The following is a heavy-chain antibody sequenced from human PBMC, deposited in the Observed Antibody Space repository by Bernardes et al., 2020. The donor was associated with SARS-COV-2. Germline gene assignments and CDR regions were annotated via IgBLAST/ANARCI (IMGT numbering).Heavy chain of an antibody. CDR3: ARHRTTIFGVALYYYGMDV. Sequence: SETLSLTCTVSGGSIDTYYWNWIRQSPGKGLEWIGFIDYKGSANYNPSLESRVTISKDASENQFSLRLTSVTAADTAVYYCARHRTTIFGVALYYYGMDVWGQGTTVTVSS. J-gene: IGHJ6*02. CDR1: GGSIDTYY. D-gene: IGHD3-3*01. V-gene: IGHV4-59*08. CDR2: IDYKGSA.